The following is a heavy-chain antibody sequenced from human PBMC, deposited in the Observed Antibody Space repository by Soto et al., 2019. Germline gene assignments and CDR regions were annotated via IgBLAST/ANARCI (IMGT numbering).Heavy chain of an antibody. J-gene: IGHJ2*01. Sequence: QVQLQESGPGLVKPSQTLSLTCTVSGGSIDSGGSYWSWIRQSPGEGLEWLGYIYYSGTTYYNPSLKSRVSISPDTSKYQFSLKLNSVTAADTAIYDCASGHGFSISCSYRDLWGRGTRVTVSS. V-gene: IGHV4-31*03. CDR1: GGSIDSGGSY. D-gene: IGHD2-2*01. CDR2: IYYSGTT. CDR3: ASGHGFSISCSYRDL.